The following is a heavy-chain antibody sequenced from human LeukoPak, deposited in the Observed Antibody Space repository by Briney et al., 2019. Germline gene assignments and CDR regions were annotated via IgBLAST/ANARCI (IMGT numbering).Heavy chain of an antibody. J-gene: IGHJ4*02. D-gene: IGHD4-17*01. V-gene: IGHV3-30-3*01. CDR2: ISYDGGSI. Sequence: GGSLRLSCATSGFTFGSYALHWVRQAPGKGLEWVSVISYDGGSIYYADSVKGRFTISRDNSKNTLYLQMNSLRAEDTAVYYCPRETTVTTFDYWGQGTLVTVSS. CDR1: GFTFGSYA. CDR3: PRETTVTTFDY.